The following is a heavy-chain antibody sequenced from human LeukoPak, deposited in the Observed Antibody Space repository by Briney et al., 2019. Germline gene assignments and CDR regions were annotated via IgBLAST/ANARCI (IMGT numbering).Heavy chain of an antibody. CDR1: GFTFRSYA. CDR3: ARGAQQLVDY. Sequence: PGRSLRLSCAASGFTFRSYALHGVRQAPGKGLEWVAVISYDGSNKYYADSVKGRFTISRDNSKNTLYLQMNSLRAEDTAVYCCARGAQQLVDYWGQGTLVTVSS. D-gene: IGHD6-13*01. V-gene: IGHV3-30-3*01. CDR2: ISYDGSNK. J-gene: IGHJ4*02.